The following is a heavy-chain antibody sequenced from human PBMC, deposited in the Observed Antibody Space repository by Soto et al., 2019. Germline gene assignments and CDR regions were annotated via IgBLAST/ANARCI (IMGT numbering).Heavy chain of an antibody. J-gene: IGHJ4*02. CDR3: AKGCPTHSSGWYYFDY. CDR2: ISSSGSTI. Sequence: PGGSLRLSCAASGFTFSSYEMNWVRQAPGKGLEWVSYISSSGSTIYYADSVKGRFTISRDNSKNTLYLQMNSLRAEDTAVYYCAKGCPTHSSGWYYFDYWGQGTLVTVSS. CDR1: GFTFSSYE. D-gene: IGHD6-19*01. V-gene: IGHV3-48*03.